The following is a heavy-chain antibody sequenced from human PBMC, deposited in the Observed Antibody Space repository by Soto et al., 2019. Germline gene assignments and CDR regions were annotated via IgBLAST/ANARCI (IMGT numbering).Heavy chain of an antibody. D-gene: IGHD6-6*01. Sequence: QLQLQESGPGLVKPSETLSLTCTVSGDSISSSSYYWGWIRQPPGKGLEWIGSIYYSGSTYYNPSLQSRVTISVDTSKTQFSLRLSSVTATDTAVYYCARQVASSWDSFDIWGQGTMLTVSS. CDR3: ARQVASSWDSFDI. V-gene: IGHV4-39*01. J-gene: IGHJ3*02. CDR2: IYYSGST. CDR1: GDSISSSSYY.